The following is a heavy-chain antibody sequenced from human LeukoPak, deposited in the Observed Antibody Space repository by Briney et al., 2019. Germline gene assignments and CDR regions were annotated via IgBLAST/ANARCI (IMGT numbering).Heavy chain of an antibody. D-gene: IGHD1-14*01. J-gene: IGHJ4*02. V-gene: IGHV4-59*01. CDR2: IYYSGST. CDR1: GGSISTYY. Sequence: SETLSLTCTVSGGSISTYYWSWIRQPPGKGLEWIGYIYYSGSTNYNPSLKSRVTISVDTSKNQFSLKLSSVTAADTAVYYCARDSAGRKYDYWGQGTLVTVSS. CDR3: ARDSAGRKYDY.